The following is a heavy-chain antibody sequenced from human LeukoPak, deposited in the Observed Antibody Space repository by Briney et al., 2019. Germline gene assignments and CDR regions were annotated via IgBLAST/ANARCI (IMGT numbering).Heavy chain of an antibody. D-gene: IGHD3-22*01. CDR3: ARGRGSGYYSPVAFFDY. V-gene: IGHV4-34*01. J-gene: IGHJ4*02. Sequence: SETLSLTCAVYGGSFSGYYWSWIRQPPGKGLEWIGEINHSGSTNYNPSLKSRVTISVDTSKNQFSLKLSSVTAADTAVYYCARGRGSGYYSPVAFFDYWDQGTLVTVSS. CDR1: GGSFSGYY. CDR2: INHSGST.